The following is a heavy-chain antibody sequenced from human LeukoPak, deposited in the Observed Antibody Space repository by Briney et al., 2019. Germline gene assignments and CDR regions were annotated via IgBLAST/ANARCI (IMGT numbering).Heavy chain of an antibody. CDR1: GYTFTGYY. D-gene: IGHD4-17*01. J-gene: IGHJ5*01. V-gene: IGHV1-2*02. CDR3: ARGRSVSRPSNWFDS. CDR2: INPNSGGT. Sequence: GASVKVSCKASGYTFTGYYMHWVRQAPGQGLEWMGWINPNSGGTNYAQKFQGRVTMTRDTSNSTAYMELSRLRSDDTAVYYCARGRSVSRPSNWFDSWGQGTLVTVSS.